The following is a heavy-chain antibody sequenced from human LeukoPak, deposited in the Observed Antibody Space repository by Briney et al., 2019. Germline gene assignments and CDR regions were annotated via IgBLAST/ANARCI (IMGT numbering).Heavy chain of an antibody. CDR3: ARLVKAPYGDYFDY. CDR2: IYHSGST. CDR1: GGSISSGGYS. J-gene: IGHJ4*02. D-gene: IGHD4-17*01. Sequence: SQTLSLTCAVSGGSISSGGYSWSWIRQPPGKGLEWIGYIYHSGSTYYNPSLKSRVTISVDRSKNQFSLKLSSVTAADTAVYYCARLVKAPYGDYFDYWGKGTLVTVSS. V-gene: IGHV4-30-2*01.